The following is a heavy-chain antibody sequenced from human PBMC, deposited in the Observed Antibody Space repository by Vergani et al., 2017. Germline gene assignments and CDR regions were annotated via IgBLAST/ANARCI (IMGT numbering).Heavy chain of an antibody. CDR1: GGTFSSYA. CDR2: IIPIFGTA. Sequence: QVQLVQSGAEVKKPGSSVKVSCKASGGTFSSYAISWVRQAPGQGLEWMGGIIPIFGTANYAQKFQGRVTITADESTSTAYMELSSLRSEDTAVYYCARVVVPAAIVGYYYYYMDVWGKGTTVTVSS. D-gene: IGHD2-2*02. V-gene: IGHV1-69*01. J-gene: IGHJ6*03. CDR3: ARVVVPAAIVGYYYYYMDV.